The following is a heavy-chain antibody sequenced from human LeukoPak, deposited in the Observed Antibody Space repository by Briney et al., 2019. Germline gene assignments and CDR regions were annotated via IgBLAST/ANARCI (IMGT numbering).Heavy chain of an antibody. J-gene: IGHJ3*02. CDR3: AREWEYCSSTSCHKAFDI. V-gene: IGHV4-30-4*01. Sequence: PSQTLSLTCTVSGGSISSGAYYWSWLRQPPGKGLEWIGYIYYSGSTYYNPSLKSRVTISVDTSKNQFSLKLSSVTAADTAVYYCAREWEYCSSTSCHKAFDIWGQGTMVTVSS. CDR1: GGSISSGAYY. D-gene: IGHD2-2*01. CDR2: IYYSGST.